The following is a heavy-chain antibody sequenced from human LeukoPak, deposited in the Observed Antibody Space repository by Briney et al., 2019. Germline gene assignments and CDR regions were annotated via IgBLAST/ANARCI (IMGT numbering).Heavy chain of an antibody. CDR1: GFTFSNYR. J-gene: IGHJ4*02. D-gene: IGHD2-2*02. CDR2: ITDSTTYI. CDR3: ARDPGYCTSTRCYTGPFDS. Sequence: GGSLRLSRAASGFTFSNYRMNWVRQAPGKGLEWVATITDSTTYIYYADSVKGRFTISRDDAKSSLFLHMNSLRVEDTAVYYCARDPGYCTSTRCYTGPFDSWGQGTLVTVS. V-gene: IGHV3-21*01.